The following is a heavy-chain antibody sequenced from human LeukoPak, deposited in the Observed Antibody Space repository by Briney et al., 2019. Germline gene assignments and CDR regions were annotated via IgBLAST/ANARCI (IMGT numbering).Heavy chain of an antibody. V-gene: IGHV3-23*01. CDR1: VFPFSSYA. CDR3: GNTLSDYGGPLLDY. J-gene: IGHJ4*02. D-gene: IGHD4-23*01. Sequence: GGSLRLSCAASVFPFSSYAMRCVPHAPGRGLECVSAISGSGGSTYYADSVKGPFTISRENSKNTLYLRMNSMRAEDTAVYYCGNTLSDYGGPLLDYWGQGTLVTVSS. CDR2: ISGSGGST.